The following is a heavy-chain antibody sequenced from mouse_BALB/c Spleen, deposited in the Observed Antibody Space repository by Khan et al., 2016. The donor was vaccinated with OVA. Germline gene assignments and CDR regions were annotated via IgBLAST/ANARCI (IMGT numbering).Heavy chain of an antibody. D-gene: IGHD2-3*01. J-gene: IGHJ4*01. CDR2: ISYSGST. V-gene: IGHV3-2*02. CDR3: ARDGSRYNYAMDY. Sequence: EVQLQESGPGLVKPSQSLSLTCTVTGYSITCDYAWNWIRQFPGNKLEWMGYISYSGSTNYNPSLKSRISLTRDTSKNQFFLQLNSVTTEDTATYYCARDGSRYNYAMDYWGQGTSVTVSS. CDR1: GYSITCDYA.